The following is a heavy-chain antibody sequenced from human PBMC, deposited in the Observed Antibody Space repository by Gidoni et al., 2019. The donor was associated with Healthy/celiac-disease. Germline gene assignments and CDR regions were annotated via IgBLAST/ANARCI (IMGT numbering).Heavy chain of an antibody. CDR1: GYPFTGYN. CDR3: AIQMVQGVGFDY. Sequence: QVQLVQSGAEVKKPGASVKVSCKAAGYPFTGYNMPCMRPAPGQGLEWMGRINPNSGGTNYAQKFKGRVTMTRDTSISTAYMELSRLRSDDTAVYYCAIQMVQGVGFDYWGQGTLVTVSS. V-gene: IGHV1-2*06. CDR2: INPNSGGT. D-gene: IGHD3-10*01. J-gene: IGHJ4*02.